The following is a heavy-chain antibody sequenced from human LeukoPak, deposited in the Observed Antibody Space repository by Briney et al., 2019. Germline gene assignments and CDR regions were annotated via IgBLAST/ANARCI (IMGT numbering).Heavy chain of an antibody. V-gene: IGHV3-23*01. J-gene: IGHJ4*02. CDR3: AKWGDYDILTGYYVSDF. CDR1: GFTFSSYA. CDR2: ITGSGDTT. D-gene: IGHD3-9*01. Sequence: PGGSLRLSCAASGFTFSSYAMYWVRQAPGKGLEWVSAITGSGDTTYYADSVKGRFTISRDNSKNTLYVEMNTLRAEDTAVYYCAKWGDYDILTGYYVSDFWGQGTLVTVSS.